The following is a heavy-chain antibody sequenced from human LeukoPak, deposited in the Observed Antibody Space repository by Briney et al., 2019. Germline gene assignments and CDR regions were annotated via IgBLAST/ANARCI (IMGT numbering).Heavy chain of an antibody. CDR2: IYPRGST. Sequence: PSETVSLTCIVSGGSISGSYWSWIRQPPGKGLEWIGYIYPRGSTYYNPSLKSRVILSLDKSANQFSLNLSSVTAADTAVYYCARFSPRAMGNYLDFWGQGTLVTVSS. CDR3: ARFSPRAMGNYLDF. V-gene: IGHV4-4*09. CDR1: GGSISGSY. J-gene: IGHJ4*02. D-gene: IGHD7-27*01.